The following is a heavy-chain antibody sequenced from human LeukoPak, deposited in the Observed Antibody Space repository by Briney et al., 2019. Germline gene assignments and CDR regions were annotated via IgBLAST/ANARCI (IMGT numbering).Heavy chain of an antibody. V-gene: IGHV1-3*01. CDR1: GYTFTGYA. CDR2: INAGNGNT. D-gene: IGHD1-20*01. Sequence: ASVTVSCKASGYTFTGYAMHWVRQAPGQRLEWMGWINAGNGNTKYSQKFQGRVTITRDTSASTAYMELSSLRSEDTAVYYCARAGGYNWNDFDYWGQGTLVTVSS. J-gene: IGHJ4*02. CDR3: ARAGGYNWNDFDY.